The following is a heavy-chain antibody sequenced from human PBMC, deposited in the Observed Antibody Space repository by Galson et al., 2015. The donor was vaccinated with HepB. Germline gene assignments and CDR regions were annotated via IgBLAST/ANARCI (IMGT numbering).Heavy chain of an antibody. Sequence: SLRLSCAASGFTFSNVWMSWVRQGPGKGPEWVGRIKSKRDDGTADHAAPVKGRFTISRDDSKDTLYLQMDSLKTEATAVYYCGVYSYGAVGHWGQGTLVTVS. CDR3: GVYSYGAVGH. V-gene: IGHV3-15*01. J-gene: IGHJ4*02. CDR2: IKSKRDDGTA. CDR1: GFTFSNVW. D-gene: IGHD5-18*01.